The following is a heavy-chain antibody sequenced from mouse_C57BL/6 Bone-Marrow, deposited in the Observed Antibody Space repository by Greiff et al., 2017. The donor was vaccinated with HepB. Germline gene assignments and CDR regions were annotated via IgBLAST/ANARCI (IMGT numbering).Heavy chain of an antibody. Sequence: EVKLVESGEGLVKPGGSLKLSCAASGFTFSSYAMSWVRQTPEKRLEWVAYISSGGDYIYYADTVKGRFTISRDNARNTLYLQMSSLKSEDTAMYYCTRDPLADYSIPFAYWGQGTLVTVSA. V-gene: IGHV5-9-1*02. J-gene: IGHJ3*01. CDR2: ISSGGDYI. CDR3: TRDPLADYSIPFAY. D-gene: IGHD2-5*01. CDR1: GFTFSSYA.